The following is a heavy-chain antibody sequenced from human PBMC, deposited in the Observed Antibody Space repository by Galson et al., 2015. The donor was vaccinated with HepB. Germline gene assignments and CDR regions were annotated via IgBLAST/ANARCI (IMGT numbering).Heavy chain of an antibody. V-gene: IGHV3-21*01. CDR1: GFTFSSYS. CDR3: VKDLQTTETFDY. Sequence: SLRLSCAAPGFTFSSYSMNWVRQAPGKGLEWVSSISSSSSYIYYADSVKGRFTISRDNAKNSLYLQMNSLRAEDTAVYHCVKDLQTTETFDYWGQGTLVTVSS. J-gene: IGHJ4*02. CDR2: ISSSSSYI. D-gene: IGHD2/OR15-2a*01.